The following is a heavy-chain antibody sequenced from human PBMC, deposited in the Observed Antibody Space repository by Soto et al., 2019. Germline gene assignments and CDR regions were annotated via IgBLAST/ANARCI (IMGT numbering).Heavy chain of an antibody. CDR2: ISYDGSNK. CDR1: GFTFSSYA. CDR3: RSYGNTKHAFDY. V-gene: IGHV3-30-3*01. J-gene: IGHJ4*02. D-gene: IGHD3-10*01. Sequence: QVQLVESGGGVVQPGRSLRLSCAASGFTFSSYAMHWVRQAPGKGLEWVAVISYDGSNKYHADSVKGRFTISRDNSKNTLYLQMNSLRAEDTAVYYCRSYGNTKHAFDYWGQGTLVTVSS.